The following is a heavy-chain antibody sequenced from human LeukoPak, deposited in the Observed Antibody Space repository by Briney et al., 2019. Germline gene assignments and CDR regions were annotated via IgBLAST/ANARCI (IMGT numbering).Heavy chain of an antibody. J-gene: IGHJ4*02. V-gene: IGHV7-4-1*02. D-gene: IGHD5-24*01. CDR3: ARVAGGGWLQYFDY. Sequence: ASVKVSCKASGYTFTSYAMNWVRQAPGQGLEWMGWINTNTGNPTYAQGFTGRFVFSLDSSVSTAYLQISSLKAEDTAVYYCARVAGGGWLQYFDYWGQGTLVTVSS. CDR1: GYTFTSYA. CDR2: INTNTGNP.